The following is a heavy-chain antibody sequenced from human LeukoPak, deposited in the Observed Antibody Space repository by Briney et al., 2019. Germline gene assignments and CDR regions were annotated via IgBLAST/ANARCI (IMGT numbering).Heavy chain of an antibody. D-gene: IGHD2-15*01. V-gene: IGHV3-23*01. CDR2: ISGSGGST. J-gene: IGHJ4*02. Sequence: GGSPRLSCAASGFTFSSYAMSWVRQAPGKGLEWVSAISGSGGSTYYADSVKGRFTISRDNSKNTLYLQMNGLRAEDTAVYYCAKGRLAATFYFDYWGQGTLVTVSS. CDR1: GFTFSSYA. CDR3: AKGRLAATFYFDY.